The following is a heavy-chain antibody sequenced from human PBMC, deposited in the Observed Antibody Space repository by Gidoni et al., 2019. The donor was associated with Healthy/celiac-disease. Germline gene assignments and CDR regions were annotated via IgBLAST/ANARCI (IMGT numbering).Heavy chain of an antibody. D-gene: IGHD3-3*01. J-gene: IGHJ6*02. Sequence: QVHLPQWGPGLLKPSAPLSLTCPVHGGSFTGYNWRWIRQPPGKGLEWIGEINHSGSTNYNPSLKSRVTISVDTSKNQFSLKLSSVTAADTAVYYCARATITIFGVVSYYYYGMDVGGQGTTVTVSS. V-gene: IGHV4-34*01. CDR3: ARATITIFGVVSYYYYGMDV. CDR1: GGSFTGYN. CDR2: INHSGST.